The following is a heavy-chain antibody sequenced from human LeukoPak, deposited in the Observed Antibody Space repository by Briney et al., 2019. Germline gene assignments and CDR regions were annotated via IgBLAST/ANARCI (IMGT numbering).Heavy chain of an antibody. CDR1: VFTFTSSA. V-gene: IGHV1-58*02. CDR2: IVVGSGNT. Sequence: AVKVSCKASVFTFTSSAMQWVRQARGQRLEWIGWIVVGSGNTNYAQKFQERVTITRDMSTSRAYMELSSLRSEDTAVYYCAAVQVGANYYFDYWGKGTLVTVSA. J-gene: IGHJ4*02. D-gene: IGHD1-26*01. CDR3: AAVQVGANYYFDY.